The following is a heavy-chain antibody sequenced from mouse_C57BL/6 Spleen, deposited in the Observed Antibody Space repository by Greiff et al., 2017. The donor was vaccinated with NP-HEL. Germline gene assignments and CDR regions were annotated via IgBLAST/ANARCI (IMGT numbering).Heavy chain of an antibody. CDR2: IDPSDSYT. Sequence: QVQLQQPGAELVMPGASVKLSCKASGYTFTSYWMHWVKQRPGQGLEWIGEIDPSDSYTNYNQKFKGKSTLTVDKSSSTAYMQLSSLTSEDSAVSYCAKKSDSFYYFDYRGPGATLTVSS. CDR1: GYTFTSYW. V-gene: IGHV1-69*01. CDR3: AKKSDSFYYFDY. J-gene: IGHJ2*01.